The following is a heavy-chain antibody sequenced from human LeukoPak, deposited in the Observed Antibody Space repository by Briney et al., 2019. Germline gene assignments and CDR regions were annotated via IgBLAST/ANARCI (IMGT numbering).Heavy chain of an antibody. CDR3: LRQGPRQPPR. J-gene: IGHJ4*02. CDR1: GFVVSSND. CDR2: IYAGGSSGA. D-gene: IGHD1-14*01. V-gene: IGHV3-53*04. Sequence: GGSLRLSCAASGFVVSSNDMSWVRQAPGKGLEWVSLIYAGGSSGAYYADSVRGRFTGSRHDSKNTLDLPMNSLRVDDTAVYYCLRQGPRQPPRWRQGTLVSVSS.